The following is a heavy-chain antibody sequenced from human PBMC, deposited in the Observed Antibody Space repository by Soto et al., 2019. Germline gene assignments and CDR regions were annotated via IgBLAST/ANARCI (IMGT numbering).Heavy chain of an antibody. CDR1: GCTFSSYA. CDR2: IIPIFGTA. J-gene: IGHJ4*02. V-gene: IGHV1-69*06. D-gene: IGHD3-22*01. Sequence: AASVKVSCQASGCTFSSYAISWVRQAPGQGLAWMGGIIPIFGTANYAQKFQGRVTITADKSTSTAYMELSSLRSEDTAVYYCASSPYYYDSSGYPQPEIDYWGQGTLVTVSS. CDR3: ASSPYYYDSSGYPQPEIDY.